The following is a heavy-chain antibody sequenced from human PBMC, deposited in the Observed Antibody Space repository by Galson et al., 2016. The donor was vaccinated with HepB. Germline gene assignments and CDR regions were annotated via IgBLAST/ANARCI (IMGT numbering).Heavy chain of an antibody. CDR3: AKTSLVGYNSGWGGSFDI. V-gene: IGHV3-23*01. CDR2: IRGSGTGT. Sequence: SLRLSCAASGFSISIYSMNWVRQAPGKGLEWVSAIRGSGTGTSYTDPVKGRFTISRDNSKNTLYLQMNSLRAEDAAVYYCAKTSLVGYNSGWGGSFDIWGRGTMVTVSS. CDR1: GFSISIYS. D-gene: IGHD6-19*01. J-gene: IGHJ3*02.